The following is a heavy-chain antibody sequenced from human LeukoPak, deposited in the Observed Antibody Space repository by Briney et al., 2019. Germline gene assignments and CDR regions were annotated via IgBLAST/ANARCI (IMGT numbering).Heavy chain of an antibody. D-gene: IGHD6-19*01. CDR1: GGSISSGGYS. CDR3: ARDMSSGWYGYYYYYYMDV. V-gene: IGHV4-30-4*07. Sequence: TLSLTCAVSGGSISSGGYSWSWIRQPPGKGLEWIGYIYYSGSTYYNPSLKSRVTISVDTSKNQFSLKLSSVTAADTAVYYCARDMSSGWYGYYYYYYMDVWGKGTTVTVSS. J-gene: IGHJ6*03. CDR2: IYYSGST.